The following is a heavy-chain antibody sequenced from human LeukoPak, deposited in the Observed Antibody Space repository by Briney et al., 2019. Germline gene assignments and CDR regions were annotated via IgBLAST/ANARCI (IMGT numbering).Heavy chain of an antibody. Sequence: PSETLSLTCTVSGGSISSGSYYWSWIRQPAGTGLEWIGRIYTSGSTNYNPSLKSRVTISVDTSKNQFSLKLSSVTAADTAVYYCAREWTAGPLNWFDPWGQGTLVTVSS. CDR1: GGSISSGSYY. V-gene: IGHV4-61*02. CDR2: IYTSGST. CDR3: AREWTAGPLNWFDP. J-gene: IGHJ5*02. D-gene: IGHD6-19*01.